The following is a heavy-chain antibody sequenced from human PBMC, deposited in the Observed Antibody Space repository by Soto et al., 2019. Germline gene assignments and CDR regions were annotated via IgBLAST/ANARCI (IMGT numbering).Heavy chain of an antibody. CDR2: IKQDGSEK. V-gene: IGHV3-7*01. Sequence: GGSLRLSCAASGFTFSSYWMSWVRQAPGKGLEWVANIKQDGSEKYYVDSVKGRFTISRDNAKNSLFLQMNSLRAEDTAVYYCARDTVTHYFDYWGQGALVTVSS. D-gene: IGHD4-17*01. CDR1: GFTFSSYW. J-gene: IGHJ4*02. CDR3: ARDTVTHYFDY.